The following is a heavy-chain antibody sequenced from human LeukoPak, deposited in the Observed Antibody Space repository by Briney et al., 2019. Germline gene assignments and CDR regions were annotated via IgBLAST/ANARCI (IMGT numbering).Heavy chain of an antibody. CDR1: GGSISGGGYY. CDR2: IYYSGST. D-gene: IGHD3-9*01. Sequence: SETLSLTCTVSGGSISGGGYYWSWIRQHPGKGLEWIGYIYYSGSTYYNPSLKSRVTISVDTSKNQFSLKLSSVTAADTAVYYCARARPYDILTGYYRPAFDYWGQGTLVTVSS. V-gene: IGHV4-31*03. J-gene: IGHJ4*02. CDR3: ARARPYDILTGYYRPAFDY.